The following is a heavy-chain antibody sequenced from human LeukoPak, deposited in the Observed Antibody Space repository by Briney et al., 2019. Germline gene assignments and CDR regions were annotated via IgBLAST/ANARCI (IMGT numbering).Heavy chain of an antibody. CDR2: INEDGSAQ. Sequence: GGSLRLSCAASGFIFSDYWMNWVRQVPGKGMEWVANINEDGSAQDYVDSVRGRFSISRDNAKNSLYLQMNSLRVEDTAIYYCATRESSMARSHWGQGTLVTVSS. J-gene: IGHJ4*02. CDR1: GFIFSDYW. D-gene: IGHD3-10*01. CDR3: ATRESSMARSH. V-gene: IGHV3-7*01.